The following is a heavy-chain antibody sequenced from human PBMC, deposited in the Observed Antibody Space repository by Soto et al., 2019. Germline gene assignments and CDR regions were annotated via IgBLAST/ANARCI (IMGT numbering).Heavy chain of an antibody. J-gene: IGHJ3*01. D-gene: IGHD3-22*01. CDR3: AKYYYDLRPRAFDV. V-gene: IGHV3-23*01. CDR2: ISGSSGNT. Sequence: DVNLLESGGGLVQPGGSLRLSCSASGFTFRTYAMTWVRQSPGKGLEWVSSISGSSGNTFYADSVRGRFTISRDNSKNTLYRQVNGLRAEDTAGYYCAKYYYDLRPRAFDVWGQGTVVTVSS. CDR1: GFTFRTYA.